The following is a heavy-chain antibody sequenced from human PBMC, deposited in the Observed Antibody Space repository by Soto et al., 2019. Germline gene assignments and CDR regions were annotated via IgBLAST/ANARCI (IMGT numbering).Heavy chain of an antibody. CDR2: ISATNGNT. V-gene: IGHV1-18*01. Sequence: QVHLVQSGAEVKKPGASVKVSCKASGYIFTNHGISWGRQAPGQGLEWMGWISATNGNTNFAQNFQGRVSMTTDTSTSTAYMELRSLTSDDKATYYCARDDYGDPFFDYWGQGTLVTVSS. D-gene: IGHD4-17*01. J-gene: IGHJ4*02. CDR3: ARDDYGDPFFDY. CDR1: GYIFTNHG.